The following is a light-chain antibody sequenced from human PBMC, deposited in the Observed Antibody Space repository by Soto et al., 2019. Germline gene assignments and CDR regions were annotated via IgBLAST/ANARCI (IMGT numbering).Light chain of an antibody. CDR3: QSYDRSLSAV. Sequence: QSVLTQPPSVSGTPGQRVAISCTGSSCNIGAVFDVHWYQQVPGTAPKLLIYGNNNRPSGVPDRFSGSKSGTSASLAITGLQAEDEADYYCQSYDRSLSAVFGGGTKLTVL. J-gene: IGLJ2*01. CDR2: GNN. CDR1: SCNIGAVFD. V-gene: IGLV1-40*01.